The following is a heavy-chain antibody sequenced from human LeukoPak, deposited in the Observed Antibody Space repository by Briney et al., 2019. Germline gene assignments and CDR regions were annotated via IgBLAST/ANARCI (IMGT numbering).Heavy chain of an antibody. CDR1: GNTFTSYT. D-gene: IGHD3-3*01. Sequence: ASVKVSCKASGNTFTSYTIHWVRQAPGQRLEWMGWINAGNGNTKYSQEFQDRVTITRDTSASTAYMELSSVRSEDMAVYYCARARYETRIWPKSRYDYYHYMDVWGKGTTVTVSS. CDR3: ARARYETRIWPKSRYDYYHYMDV. J-gene: IGHJ6*03. V-gene: IGHV1-3*03. CDR2: INAGNGNT.